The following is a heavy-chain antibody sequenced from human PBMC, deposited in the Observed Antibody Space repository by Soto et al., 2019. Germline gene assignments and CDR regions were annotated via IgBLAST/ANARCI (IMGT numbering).Heavy chain of an antibody. D-gene: IGHD3-16*01. J-gene: IGHJ5*02. CDR2: IDSSGEK. V-gene: IGHV2-26*01. Sequence: QVTLKESGPVLVKPTETLTLRCTVSGLSITDSEMGVRWIRQPPGKALEWLAHIDSSGEKSYRTFLKSRLTISKDPSKSQIVLIMTNMDPADTATYYCARRHLAVAVSPWFDPWGQGILVTVSS. CDR3: ARRHLAVAVSPWFDP. CDR1: GLSITDSEMG.